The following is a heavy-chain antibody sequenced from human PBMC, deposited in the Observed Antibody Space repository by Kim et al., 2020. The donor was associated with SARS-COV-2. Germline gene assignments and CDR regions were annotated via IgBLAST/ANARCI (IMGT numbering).Heavy chain of an antibody. CDR2: ISFDGSST. D-gene: IGHD2-15*01. Sequence: GGSLRLSCAASGFTFTGHWMHWVRQAPGQGLVWISDISFDGSSTSYADSVKGRFTISRDNAKNTLYLQMNSLRVEDTAIYYCVRDCGEVAAGIQGWFKWFDPWGQGTLVTVSS. CDR3: VRDCGEVAAGIQGWFKWFDP. V-gene: IGHV3-74*01. CDR1: GFTFTGHW. J-gene: IGHJ5*02.